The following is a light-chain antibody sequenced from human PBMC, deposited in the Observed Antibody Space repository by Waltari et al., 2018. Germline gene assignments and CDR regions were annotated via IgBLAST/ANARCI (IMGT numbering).Light chain of an antibody. Sequence: HLVLTQSPAAAASLGASVRLTCTLDGGHSSNTIAWLHPRPEKGPRYLMRVNSDGSHTKGDEIPDRFSGSGSGAERYLTISSVQSGDEGVYYCQTGGHGSWVFGGGTHLTVL. V-gene: IGLV4-69*01. CDR1: GGHSSNT. CDR3: QTGGHGSWV. J-gene: IGLJ3*02. CDR2: VNSDGSH.